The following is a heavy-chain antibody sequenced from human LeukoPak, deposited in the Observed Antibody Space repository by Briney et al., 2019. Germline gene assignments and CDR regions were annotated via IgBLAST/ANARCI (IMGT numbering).Heavy chain of an antibody. CDR2: VDSAGAP. CDR3: VKEALTVAGNWHFDL. Sequence: GGSLRLSCAASGFTFNNYDMHWVRHVIGKGLEWVSAVDSAGAPYYAGSVKGRFTISRENAKKSLYLQMDSLGAGDTAVYYCVKEALTVAGNWHFDLWGRGTLVTDSS. CDR1: GFTFNNYD. V-gene: IGHV3-13*05. D-gene: IGHD6-19*01. J-gene: IGHJ2*01.